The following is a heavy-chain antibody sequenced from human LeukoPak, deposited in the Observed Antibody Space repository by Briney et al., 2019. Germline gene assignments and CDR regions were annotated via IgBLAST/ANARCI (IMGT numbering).Heavy chain of an antibody. D-gene: IGHD5-18*01. CDR3: ARNRGYSYGHGDY. V-gene: IGHV3-30*04. Sequence: PGGSLRLSCAASGFTFSSYAMHWVRQAPGKGLEWVAVISYDGSNKYYADSVKGRFTISRDNSKNTLYLQMNSLRAEDTAVYYCARNRGYSYGHGDYWGQGTLVTVSS. J-gene: IGHJ4*02. CDR2: ISYDGSNK. CDR1: GFTFSSYA.